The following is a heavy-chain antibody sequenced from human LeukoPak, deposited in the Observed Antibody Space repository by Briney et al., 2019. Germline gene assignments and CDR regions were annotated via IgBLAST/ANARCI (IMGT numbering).Heavy chain of an antibody. Sequence: PSETLSLTCAVYGGSFSGYYWSWIRQPPGKGLEWIGEINHSGSTNYNPSLKSRVTISVDTSKNQFSLKLSSVTAADTAVYYCARARRSIAARPRDAFDIWGQGTMVTVSS. D-gene: IGHD6-6*01. J-gene: IGHJ3*02. CDR1: GGSFSGYY. CDR2: INHSGST. V-gene: IGHV4-34*01. CDR3: ARARRSIAARPRDAFDI.